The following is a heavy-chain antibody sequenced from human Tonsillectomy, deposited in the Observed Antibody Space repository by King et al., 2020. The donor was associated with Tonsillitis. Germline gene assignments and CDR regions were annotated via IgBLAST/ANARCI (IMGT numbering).Heavy chain of an antibody. J-gene: IGHJ3*01. Sequence: VQLVESGGGLVQPGGSLRLSCVASEFTFSEYWMTWIRQAPGEGLEWVANIKGDGSVKYYVDSVGGRFTISRDNADSSLFLRMNSLRAEDTAMYYCVRDRNYHDRRVYYDVLDVWGPGTMVTVSS. CDR2: IKGDGSVK. CDR1: EFTFSEYW. CDR3: VRDRNYHDRRVYYDVLDV. V-gene: IGHV3-7*01. D-gene: IGHD3-22*01.